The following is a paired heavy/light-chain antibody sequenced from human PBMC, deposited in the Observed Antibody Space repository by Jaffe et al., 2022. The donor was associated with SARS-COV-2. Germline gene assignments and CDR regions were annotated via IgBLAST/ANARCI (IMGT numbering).Light chain of an antibody. CDR3: QKYNSAPFT. J-gene: IGKJ3*01. V-gene: IGKV1-27*01. CDR1: QGISNY. Sequence: DIQMTQSPSSLSASVGDRVTITCRASQGISNYLAWYQQKPGKVPKLLIYAASTLQSGVPSRFSGSGSGTDFTLTISSLQPEDVATYYCQKYNSAPFTFGPGTKVDIK. CDR2: AAS.
Heavy chain of an antibody. V-gene: IGHV3-11*01. Sequence: QVQLVESGGGLVKPGGSLRLSCAASGFTFSDYYMSWIRQAPGKGLEWVSYISSSGSTIYYADSVKGRFTISRDNAKNSLYLQMNSLRAEDTAVYYCAAGYWYGMDVWGQGTTVTVSS. J-gene: IGHJ6*02. D-gene: IGHD2-8*02. CDR1: GFTFSDYY. CDR2: ISSSGSTI. CDR3: AAGYWYGMDV.